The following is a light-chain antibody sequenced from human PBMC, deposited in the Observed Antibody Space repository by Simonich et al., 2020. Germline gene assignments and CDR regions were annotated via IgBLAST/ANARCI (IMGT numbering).Light chain of an antibody. J-gene: IGKJ2*01. Sequence: MTQSPATLSVSPGERATLSCRDSQSVSSNLAWYQQKPGKAPKLLIYSASSLQSGVPSRFSGSGSGTDFTLTISSLQPEDFATYYCQQSYSTPYTFGQGTKLEIK. CDR1: QSVSSN. V-gene: IGKV1-39*01. CDR3: QQSYSTPYT. CDR2: SAS.